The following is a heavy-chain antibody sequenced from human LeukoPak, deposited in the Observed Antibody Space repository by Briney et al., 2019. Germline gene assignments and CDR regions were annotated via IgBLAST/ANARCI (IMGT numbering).Heavy chain of an antibody. V-gene: IGHV3-7*01. J-gene: IGHJ6*02. CDR2: IKQDGSEK. CDR1: GFTLSSYW. Sequence: GGSLRLSCAASGFTLSSYWMSWVRPARGRGREWVANIKQDGSEKYYVDSLKGRFTISRDNAKNSLYLQMNSLRAEDTAVYYCARCIAVAGPIPRLCYYYGMDVWGQGTTVTVSS. CDR3: ARCIAVAGPIPRLCYYYGMDV. D-gene: IGHD6-19*01.